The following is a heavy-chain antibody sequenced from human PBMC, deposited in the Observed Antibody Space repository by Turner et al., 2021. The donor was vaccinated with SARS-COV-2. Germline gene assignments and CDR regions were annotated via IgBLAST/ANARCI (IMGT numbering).Heavy chain of an antibody. V-gene: IGHV1-69*01. CDR1: GGTFSSYA. CDR2: IIPIFGTP. D-gene: IGHD1-26*01. J-gene: IGHJ4*02. Sequence: KAPGGTFSSYAITWGRQAPGQGLEWMGGIIPIFGTPNYTQKFQGRVTMTADESTSTAYMELSSLRSEDTAVYYCARDSQWEPLDYWGQGTLVTVSS. CDR3: ARDSQWEPLDY.